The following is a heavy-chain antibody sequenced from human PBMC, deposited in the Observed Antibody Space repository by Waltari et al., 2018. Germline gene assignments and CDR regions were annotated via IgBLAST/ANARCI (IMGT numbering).Heavy chain of an antibody. CDR2: IKQDGGGK. CDR1: GFTFSSYW. V-gene: IGHV3-7*01. Sequence: EVQLVESGGGLVQPGGSLRLSCAASGFTFSSYWMSWVRQAPGKGLEWVANIKQDGGGKCYGDSVKGRSTISGDNAKNSLYLQMNSLRAEDAAVYYCARRRGYCSSTSCRYWYFDLWGRGTLVTVSS. CDR3: ARRRGYCSSTSCRYWYFDL. D-gene: IGHD2-2*01. J-gene: IGHJ2*01.